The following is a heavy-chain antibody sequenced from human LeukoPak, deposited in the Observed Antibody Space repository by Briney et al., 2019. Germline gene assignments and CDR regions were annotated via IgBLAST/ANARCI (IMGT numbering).Heavy chain of an antibody. J-gene: IGHJ4*02. CDR3: AKGPGGSSWYYFDY. D-gene: IGHD6-13*01. CDR1: GFTFSSCA. CDR2: ISGSGGST. Sequence: GGSLRLSCAASGFTFSSCAMSWVRQAPGKGLEWVSAISGSGGSTYYADSVKGRFTISRDNSKNTLYLQMNSLRAEDTAVYYCAKGPGGSSWYYFDYWGQGTLVTVSS. V-gene: IGHV3-23*01.